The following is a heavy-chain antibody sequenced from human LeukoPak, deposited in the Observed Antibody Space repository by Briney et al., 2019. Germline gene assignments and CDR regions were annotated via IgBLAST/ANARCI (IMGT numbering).Heavy chain of an antibody. CDR3: AKVTDARRGYSYGYFDY. CDR2: ISSSSTI. J-gene: IGHJ4*02. V-gene: IGHV3-69-1*01. CDR1: GFTSADYG. D-gene: IGHD5-18*01. Sequence: GGSLRLSCAASGFTSADYGMSWVRQPPGKGLEWDSYISSSSTIYYADSVKGRFTISRDNAKNSLYLQMNSLRAEDTAVYYCAKVTDARRGYSYGYFDYWGQGTLVTVSS.